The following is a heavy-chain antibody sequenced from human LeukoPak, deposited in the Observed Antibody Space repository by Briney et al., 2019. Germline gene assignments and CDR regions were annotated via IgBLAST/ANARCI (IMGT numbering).Heavy chain of an antibody. D-gene: IGHD4-23*01. CDR2: IWYDENNK. CDR3: ARDINSRYFDY. J-gene: IGHJ4*02. CDR1: GFTFSNYG. V-gene: IGHV3-33*01. Sequence: GGSLTLSCAASGFTFSNYGMHWARQAPGKGLEWVTVIWYDENNKYYADSVKGRFTISRDNSKNTLYLQMNSLRAEDTALYYCARDINSRYFDYWGQGTLVTVSS.